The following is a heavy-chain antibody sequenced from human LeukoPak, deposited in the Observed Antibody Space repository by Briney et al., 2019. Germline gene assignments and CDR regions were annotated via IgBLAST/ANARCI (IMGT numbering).Heavy chain of an antibody. J-gene: IGHJ4*02. D-gene: IGHD3-9*01. CDR2: ISYSGTGT. V-gene: IGHV3-23*01. CDR3: AKAVYFDWLLNS. CDR1: GXTFSGYG. Sequence: GGSLRLSCAASGXTFSGYGMGWVRLAPGKGQEWVSGISYSGTGTYYADSVKGRFTISRDNSKNTLSLQMNSLRAEDTAIYYCAKAVYFDWLLNSWGQGTLVTVSS.